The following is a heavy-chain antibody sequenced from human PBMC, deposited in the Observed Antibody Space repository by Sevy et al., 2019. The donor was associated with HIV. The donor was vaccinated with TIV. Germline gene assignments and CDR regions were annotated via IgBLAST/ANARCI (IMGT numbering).Heavy chain of an antibody. CDR1: GFTVGSTY. CDR2: IYSGGNT. J-gene: IGHJ6*03. Sequence: GSLRLSCAASGFTVGSTYMSWVRQAPGKGLEWVSIIYSGGNTYYADSVKGRFIISRDDSRNTLYLQMNSLRGEDTAVYFCAREATRYCSGGDCSHRNYYFYMDIWGKGTTVTVSS. CDR3: AREATRYCSGGDCSHRNYYFYMDI. D-gene: IGHD2-15*01. V-gene: IGHV3-66*02.